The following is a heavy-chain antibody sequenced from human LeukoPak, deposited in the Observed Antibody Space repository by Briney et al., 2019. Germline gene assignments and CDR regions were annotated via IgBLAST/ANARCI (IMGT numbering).Heavy chain of an antibody. V-gene: IGHV1-69*04. Sequence: SVKVSCKASGGTFSSYAISWVRQAPGQGLEWMGRIIPIFGIANYAQKFQGRVTITADKSTSTAYMELNSLRAEDTAVYYCARVGYCSSTSCPFDYWGQGTLVTVSS. J-gene: IGHJ4*02. D-gene: IGHD2-2*03. CDR1: GGTFSSYA. CDR3: ARVGYCSSTSCPFDY. CDR2: IIPIFGIA.